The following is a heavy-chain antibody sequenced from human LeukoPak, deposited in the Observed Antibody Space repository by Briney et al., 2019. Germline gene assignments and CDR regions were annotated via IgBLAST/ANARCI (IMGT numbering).Heavy chain of an antibody. J-gene: IGHJ4*02. CDR3: ARGGYCSSTSCHKEWIQLWTKVYYFDY. D-gene: IGHD2-2*02. Sequence: SETLSLTCTVSGGSISSYYWSWIRQPPGKGLEWIGYIYYSGSTNYNPSLKSRVTISVDTSKNQFSLKLSSVTAADTAVYYCARGGYCSSTSCHKEWIQLWTKVYYFDYWGQGTLVTVSS. CDR1: GGSISSYY. CDR2: IYYSGST. V-gene: IGHV4-59*08.